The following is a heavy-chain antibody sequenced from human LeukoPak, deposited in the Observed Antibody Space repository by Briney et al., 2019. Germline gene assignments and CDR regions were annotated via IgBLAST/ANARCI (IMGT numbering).Heavy chain of an antibody. CDR2: IDASGGST. J-gene: IGHJ5*02. CDR1: GFTFSSYA. Sequence: GGSLRCSGAASGFTFSSYAMSWVRQAPGKGLEWVSTIDASGGSTYYADSVKGRFTISRDNSKNTFYLQMNSLRADDTAVYYCAKGSGSGWYGWFAPWGQGTLVTVSS. D-gene: IGHD6-19*01. V-gene: IGHV3-23*01. CDR3: AKGSGSGWYGWFAP.